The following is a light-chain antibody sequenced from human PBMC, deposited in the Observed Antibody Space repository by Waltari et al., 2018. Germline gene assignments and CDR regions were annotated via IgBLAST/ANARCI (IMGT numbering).Light chain of an antibody. CDR1: SITFGCHHY. CDR2: DVS. Sequence: QSALTQPRSVSGSPGPSVTLYCTGTSITFGCHHYVSWYQQHPGKAPKLMIYDVSKRPSGVPDRFSGSKSGNTASLTISGLQAEDEADYYCCSSAGNSYVCGTGTEVTVL. V-gene: IGLV2-11*01. J-gene: IGLJ1*01. CDR3: CSSAGNSYV.